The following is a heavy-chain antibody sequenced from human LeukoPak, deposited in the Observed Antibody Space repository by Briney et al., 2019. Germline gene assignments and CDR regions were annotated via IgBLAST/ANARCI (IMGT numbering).Heavy chain of an antibody. D-gene: IGHD1-26*01. V-gene: IGHV1-18*01. CDR1: GYTFTSYG. J-gene: IGHJ4*02. CDR3: ARVWDVVGATPPDY. Sequence: ASVKVSCKASGYTFTSYGISWVRQAPGQGLEWMGWISAYNGNTNYAQKLQGRVTMTTDTSTSTAYMELRSLRSDDTAVYYCARVWDVVGATPPDYWGQGTLVTVSS. CDR2: ISAYNGNT.